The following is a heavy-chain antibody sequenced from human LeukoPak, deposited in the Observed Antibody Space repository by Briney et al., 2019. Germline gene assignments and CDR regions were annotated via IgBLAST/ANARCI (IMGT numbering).Heavy chain of an antibody. CDR1: GYSFTNYW. CDR3: ARLNNWFDS. Sequence: PGESLKISCEASGYSFTNYWIGWVRQMPGKGLGWMGIIYPGDSDTRYRSSFQGQVTISADKSISIAYLQWSSLKASDTAIYYCARLNNWFDSWGQGTLVTVSS. CDR2: IYPGDSDT. V-gene: IGHV5-51*01. J-gene: IGHJ5*01.